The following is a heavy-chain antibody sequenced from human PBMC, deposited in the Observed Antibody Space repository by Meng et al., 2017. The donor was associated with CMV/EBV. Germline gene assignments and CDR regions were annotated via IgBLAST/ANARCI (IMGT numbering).Heavy chain of an antibody. CDR2: LNSDGSST. J-gene: IGHJ4*02. V-gene: IGHV3-74*03. CDR1: GFTFRSSW. CDR3: ARGSALNSN. D-gene: IGHD2-21*01. Sequence: LACAASGFTFRSSWMHWVRQVPGKRPEWVSCLNSDGSSTTYLDSVKGRFTISRDNAKNTLYLQMDSLRVEDTAVYYCARGSALNSNWCQGTLVTVSS.